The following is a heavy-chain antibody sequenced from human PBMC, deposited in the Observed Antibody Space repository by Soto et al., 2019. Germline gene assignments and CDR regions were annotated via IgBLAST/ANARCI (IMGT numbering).Heavy chain of an antibody. J-gene: IGHJ4*02. CDR1: GYTFTSYG. CDR2: ISAYNGNT. CDR3: ARDSSPYGDYVGFDY. Sequence: GASVKVSCKASGYTFTSYGISWVRQAPGQGLEWMGWISAYNGNTNYAQKLQGRVTMTTDTSTSTAYMELRSLRSDDTAVYYCARDSSPYGDYVGFDYWGQGTLVTVPQ. V-gene: IGHV1-18*01. D-gene: IGHD4-17*01.